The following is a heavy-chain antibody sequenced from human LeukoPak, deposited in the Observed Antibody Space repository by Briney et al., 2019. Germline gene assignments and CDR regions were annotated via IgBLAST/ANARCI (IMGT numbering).Heavy chain of an antibody. V-gene: IGHV4-59*01. J-gene: IGHJ4*02. CDR2: IYYSGST. CDR1: GGSISSYF. Sequence: PSETLSLTCTVYGGSISSYFWNWIRQPPGKGPEWIGYIYYSGSTNYNPSLKSRVTISIDTSKNQFSLKLSSVTAADTAVYYCARRAYSSGYYLFYYWGQGTLVTVSS. CDR3: ARRAYSSGYYLFYY. D-gene: IGHD3-22*01.